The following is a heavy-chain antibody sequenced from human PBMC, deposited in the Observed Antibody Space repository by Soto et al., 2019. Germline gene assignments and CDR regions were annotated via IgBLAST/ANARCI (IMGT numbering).Heavy chain of an antibody. CDR3: SRENYGSGSYSVDY. Sequence: QVQLQQWGAGLLKPSETLSLTCAVYGGSFSGYYWSWIRQPPGKGLEWIGEINHSGSTNYNPSLKRRVTISVDTSKHQFSLKLSSVTAADTAVYYCSRENYGSGSYSVDYWGQGTLVTVSS. V-gene: IGHV4-34*01. CDR2: INHSGST. CDR1: GGSFSGYY. J-gene: IGHJ4*02. D-gene: IGHD3-10*01.